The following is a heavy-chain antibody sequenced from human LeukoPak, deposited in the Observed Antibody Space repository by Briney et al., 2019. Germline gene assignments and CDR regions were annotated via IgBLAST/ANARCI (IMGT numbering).Heavy chain of an antibody. CDR1: GYTFTSYY. V-gene: IGHV1-46*01. J-gene: IGHJ6*03. Sequence: ASVKVSCKASGYTFTSYYTHWVRQAPGQGLEWMGIINPSGGSTSYAQKFQGRVTMTRDMSTSTVYMELSSQRSEDTAVYYRAREGHTVTPLYYYYYYYMDVWGKGTTVTVSS. CDR2: INPSGGST. CDR3: AREGHTVTPLYYYYYYYMDV. D-gene: IGHD4-17*01.